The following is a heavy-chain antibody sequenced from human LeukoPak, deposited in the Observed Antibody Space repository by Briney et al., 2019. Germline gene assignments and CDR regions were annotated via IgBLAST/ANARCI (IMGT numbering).Heavy chain of an antibody. CDR3: ARTTEGYVRGPGYSYYNYMDV. Sequence: PSETLSLTCTVSGGSISSYYWSWIRQPPGKGLEWIGYIYYSGSTHYNPSLKSRVTISVDTSKDQFSLKLRSVTAADTAVYYCARTTEGYVRGPGYSYYNYMDVWGKGTTVTISS. V-gene: IGHV4-59*01. D-gene: IGHD3-16*01. J-gene: IGHJ6*03. CDR1: GGSISSYY. CDR2: IYYSGST.